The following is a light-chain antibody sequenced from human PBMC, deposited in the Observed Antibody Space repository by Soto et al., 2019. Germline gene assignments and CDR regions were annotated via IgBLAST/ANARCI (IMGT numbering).Light chain of an antibody. Sequence: QSVLTQPPSVSGAPGQRVTISCTGSSSNIGAGYDVHWYQQVPGTAPKLLIYADSNRPSGVPDRFSGSKSGISASLAITGLQAEDEADYYCQSYDSSLSGFYVFGTGTKLTVL. CDR2: ADS. J-gene: IGLJ1*01. CDR3: QSYDSSLSGFYV. CDR1: SSNIGAGYD. V-gene: IGLV1-40*01.